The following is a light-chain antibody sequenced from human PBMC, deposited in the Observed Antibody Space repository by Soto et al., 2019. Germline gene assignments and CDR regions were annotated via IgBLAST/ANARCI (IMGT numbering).Light chain of an antibody. CDR2: DVS. J-gene: IGLJ2*01. Sequence: QSALTQPASVSGSPGQSITISCTGTSSDVGGYNFVSWYQQYPGKAPTLVIYDVSNRPSGVSNRFSGSKSGNTASLTISGLQAEDEADYYCSSYANSVPEVFGGGTKVTVL. CDR3: SSYANSVPEV. CDR1: SSDVGGYNF. V-gene: IGLV2-14*01.